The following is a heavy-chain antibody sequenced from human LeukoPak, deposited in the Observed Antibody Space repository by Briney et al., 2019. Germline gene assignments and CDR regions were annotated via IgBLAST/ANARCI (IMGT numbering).Heavy chain of an antibody. CDR1: GYTFTGYY. CDR3: ARVGDYIWGSYRYTDIDY. V-gene: IGHV1-2*06. Sequence: AXVKVSCKASGYTFTGYYMHWVRQAPGQGLEWMGRINPNSGGTNYARKFQGRVTMTRDTSISTAYMELSRLRSDDTAVYYCARVGDYIWGSYRYTDIDYWGQGTLVTVSS. D-gene: IGHD3-16*02. CDR2: INPNSGGT. J-gene: IGHJ4*02.